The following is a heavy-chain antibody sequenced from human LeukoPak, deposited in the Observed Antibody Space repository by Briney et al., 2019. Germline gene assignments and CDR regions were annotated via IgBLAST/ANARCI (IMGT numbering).Heavy chain of an antibody. CDR3: ASILNYQLTIFGVVIGYFDY. V-gene: IGHV3-30*03. D-gene: IGHD3-3*01. Sequence: PGGSLRLSCAASGFTFSSYGMHWVRQAPGKGLEWVAVISYDGSNKYYADSVKGRFTISRDNSKNTLYLQMNSLRAEDTAVYYCASILNYQLTIFGVVIGYFDYWGQGTLVTVSS. CDR1: GFTFSSYG. CDR2: ISYDGSNK. J-gene: IGHJ4*02.